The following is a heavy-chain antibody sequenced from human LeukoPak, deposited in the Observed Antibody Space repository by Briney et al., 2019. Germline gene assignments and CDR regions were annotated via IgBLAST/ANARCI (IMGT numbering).Heavy chain of an antibody. D-gene: IGHD6-19*01. V-gene: IGHV3-30*04. CDR3: ARTFTVAGPIDY. J-gene: IGHJ4*02. CDR1: GYTFTGYY. Sequence: SCKASGYTFTGYYMHWVRQAPGKGLEWVAVISYDGSNKYYADSVKGRFTISRDNSKNTLYLQMNSLRVEDTAVYYCARTFTVAGPIDYWGQGTLVTVSS. CDR2: ISYDGSNK.